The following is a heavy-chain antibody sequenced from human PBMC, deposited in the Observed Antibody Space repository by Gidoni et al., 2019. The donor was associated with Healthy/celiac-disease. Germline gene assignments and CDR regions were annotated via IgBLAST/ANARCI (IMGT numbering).Heavy chain of an antibody. CDR3: ARGYGSAYY. CDR2: IWYDGSNK. Sequence: QVQLVESGGGVVQPGRSLRLSCAASGFTFSSYGMHWVRQAPGKGLGWVAVIWYDGSNKYYADSVKGRFTISRDNSKNTLYLQMNSLRAEDTAVYYCARGYGSAYYWGQGTLVTVSS. J-gene: IGHJ4*02. CDR1: GFTFSSYG. V-gene: IGHV3-33*01. D-gene: IGHD3-10*01.